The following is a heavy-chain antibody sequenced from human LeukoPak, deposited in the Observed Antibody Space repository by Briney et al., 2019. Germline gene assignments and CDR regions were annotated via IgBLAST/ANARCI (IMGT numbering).Heavy chain of an antibody. CDR2: INPNSGGT. Sequence: ASVKVSCKASGYTFTGYYMHWVRQAPGQGLEWMGWINPNSGGTNYAQKFQGRVTMTRNTSISTAYMELSSLRSEDTAVYYCAKGSKEVLFTRDHYMDVWGKGTTVTISS. V-gene: IGHV1-2*02. CDR3: AKGSKEVLFTRDHYMDV. D-gene: IGHD3-3*01. J-gene: IGHJ6*03. CDR1: GYTFTGYY.